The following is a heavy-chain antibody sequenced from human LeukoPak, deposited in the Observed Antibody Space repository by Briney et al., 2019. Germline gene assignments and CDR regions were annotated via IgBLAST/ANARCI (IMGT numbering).Heavy chain of an antibody. V-gene: IGHV6-1*01. D-gene: IGHD3-16*01. CDR3: ASFGDPSP. J-gene: IGHJ5*02. CDR2: TYYRSKWYN. Sequence: SQTLSLTCAISGDTVSSNSAAWNWIRQSPSRGLEWLGRTYYRSKWYNQYAESVKSRITISPDTSKNQFSLQLNSVTPEDTAVYYCASFGDPSPWGQGTLVTVSS. CDR1: GDTVSSNSAA.